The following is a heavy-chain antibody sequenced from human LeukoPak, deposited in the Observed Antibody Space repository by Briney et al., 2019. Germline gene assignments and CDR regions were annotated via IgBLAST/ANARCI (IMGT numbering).Heavy chain of an antibody. CDR1: GFTFDDYG. CDR3: AREGGFGAFDI. V-gene: IGHV3-20*04. D-gene: IGHD2-15*01. CDR2: INWNGGGT. Sequence: PGGSLRLSCAASGFTFDDYGMNWVRQAPGKGLEWVSGINWNGGGTGYADSVKGRFTISRDNAKNSLYLQMNSLRAEDTALYYCAREGGFGAFDIWGQGTMVTVSS. J-gene: IGHJ3*02.